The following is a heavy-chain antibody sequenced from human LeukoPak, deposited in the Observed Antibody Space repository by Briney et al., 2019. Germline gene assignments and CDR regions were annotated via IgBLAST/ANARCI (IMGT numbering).Heavy chain of an antibody. D-gene: IGHD2-2*01. Sequence: PGRSLRLSCAASGFTFSSYAMHWVRQAPGKGLEWVAVISYDGSNKYYADSVKGRFTISRDNSKNTLYLQMNSLRAEDTAVYYCAREECSSTSCYFDYWGQGTLVTVSS. V-gene: IGHV3-30-3*01. J-gene: IGHJ4*02. CDR1: GFTFSSYA. CDR3: AREECSSTSCYFDY. CDR2: ISYDGSNK.